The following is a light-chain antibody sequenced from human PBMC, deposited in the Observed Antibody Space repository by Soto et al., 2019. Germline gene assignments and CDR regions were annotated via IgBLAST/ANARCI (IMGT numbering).Light chain of an antibody. J-gene: IGKJ1*01. V-gene: IGKV1-5*03. CDR2: EAS. CDR1: ENVNGH. CDR3: QQYNNWPS. Sequence: DIQMTQSPSTLSVSVGASVSITCRASENVNGHLALYQQRPGKAPKLLIYEASILESGVPSRFSGSGYGTEFTLTINGLLPEDFVTYYCQQYNNWPSFGQGTKVDIK.